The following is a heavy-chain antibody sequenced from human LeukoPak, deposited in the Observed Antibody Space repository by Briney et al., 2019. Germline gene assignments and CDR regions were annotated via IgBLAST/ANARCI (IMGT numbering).Heavy chain of an antibody. CDR3: RGGYGGDDN. V-gene: IGHV3-7*03. J-gene: IGHJ4*02. CDR1: GFTFSSYW. Sequence: PGGSLRLSCAASGFTFSSYWMSWVRQAPGKGLEWVANIKQDGSEKYYVDSVKGRFTISRDNAKNSLYLQMNSLKTEDTAVYYCRGGYGGDDNWGQGSLVTVSS. D-gene: IGHD3-22*01. CDR2: IKQDGSEK.